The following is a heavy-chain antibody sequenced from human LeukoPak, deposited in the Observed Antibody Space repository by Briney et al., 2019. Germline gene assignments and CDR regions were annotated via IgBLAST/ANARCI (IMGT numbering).Heavy chain of an antibody. J-gene: IGHJ4*02. Sequence: SETLSLTCTVPGGSISSSSYYWTWIRQPPGKGLEWIGSVYYTGSTYYNPSLKSRVTISVDTSNKYFSPKLSSVTAADTAVYYCARTVVAATPSLDYWGQGTLVTVSS. CDR1: GGSISSSSYY. CDR2: VYYTGST. CDR3: ARTVVAATPSLDY. V-gene: IGHV4-39*02. D-gene: IGHD2-15*01.